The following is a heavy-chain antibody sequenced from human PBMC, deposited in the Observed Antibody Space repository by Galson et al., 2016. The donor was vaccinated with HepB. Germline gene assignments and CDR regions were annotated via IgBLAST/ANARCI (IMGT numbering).Heavy chain of an antibody. CDR3: ARAGGYRRHKACGGLDV. CDR1: GFDFNNFP. J-gene: IGHJ6*02. V-gene: IGHV3-64*02. CDR2: INSDGRNT. Sequence: SLRLSCAASGFDFNNFPMHWVRQAPGKGLEYVSSINSDGRNTYYGDSVKDRFIISRDNSKNTLFLQMGRLRLEDMAVYYCARAGGYRRHKACGGLDVWGQGTTVIVS. D-gene: IGHD2-15*01.